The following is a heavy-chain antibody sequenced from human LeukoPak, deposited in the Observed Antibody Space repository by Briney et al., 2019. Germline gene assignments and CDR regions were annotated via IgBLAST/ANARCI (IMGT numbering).Heavy chain of an antibody. CDR2: IYYSGST. J-gene: IGHJ6*02. V-gene: IGHV4-59*01. CDR3: AGGYCSGGTCYDYYAMDV. CDR1: GGSISSYY. D-gene: IGHD2-15*01. Sequence: PSETLSLTCTVPGGSISSYYWSWIRQPPGKGLEWIGYIYYSGSTNYNPSLKSRVTISVDTSKNQFSLRLTSVTAADTAVYYCAGGYCSGGTCYDYYAMDVWGQGTTVTVSS.